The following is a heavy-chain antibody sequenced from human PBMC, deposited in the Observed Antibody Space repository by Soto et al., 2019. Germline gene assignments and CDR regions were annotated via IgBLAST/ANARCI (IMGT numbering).Heavy chain of an antibody. CDR2: ISGSGGSP. J-gene: IGHJ4*02. D-gene: IGHD2-21*02. CDR3: ARYTEVVVTAYFDS. V-gene: IGHV3-23*01. Sequence: EVQLLESGGGLVRPGGSLRLSCAASRFAFSSYAMSWVRQAPGKGLEWVSGISGSGGSPYYADPVKGRFTISRDNSMNTLYLEMTSLTADDTAVYYCARYTEVVVTAYFDSWGRGALVTVSS. CDR1: RFAFSSYA.